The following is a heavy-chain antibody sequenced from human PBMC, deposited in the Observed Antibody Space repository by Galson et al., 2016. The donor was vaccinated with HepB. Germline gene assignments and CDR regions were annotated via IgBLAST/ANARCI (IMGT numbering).Heavy chain of an antibody. CDR2: ISYDGGNT. CDR1: GLVFTTYA. J-gene: IGHJ4*01. Sequence: SLRLSCAASGLVFTTYAMHWVRQAPGKGLEWVASISYDGGNTHYADSVKGRFTISRDNSRRTLSLQMNSLRAEDTAMYYCARGLPTWGSYRYGADFDYWGHGALVT. CDR3: ARGLPTWGSYRYGADFDY. V-gene: IGHV3-30-3*01. D-gene: IGHD3-16*02.